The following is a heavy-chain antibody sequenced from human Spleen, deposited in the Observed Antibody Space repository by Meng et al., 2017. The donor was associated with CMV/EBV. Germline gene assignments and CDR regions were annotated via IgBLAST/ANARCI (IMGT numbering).Heavy chain of an antibody. Sequence: ETLSLTCAASGFTFSSAWMSWVRQAPGKGLEWVGRIKSKADGGTTDYASPVKGRFTISRDDSKNTVYLQMNSLKTEDIAVYYCTTFRLAAAGTSYWGQGTLVTVSS. D-gene: IGHD6-13*01. J-gene: IGHJ4*02. CDR3: TTFRLAAAGTSY. CDR1: GFTFSSAW. CDR2: IKSKADGGTT. V-gene: IGHV3-15*01.